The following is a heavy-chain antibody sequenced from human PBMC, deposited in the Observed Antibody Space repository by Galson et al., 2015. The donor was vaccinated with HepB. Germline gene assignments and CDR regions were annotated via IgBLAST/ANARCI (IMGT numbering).Heavy chain of an antibody. CDR2: INWNGGSV. D-gene: IGHD3-16*01. CDR1: GFIFDDFV. V-gene: IGHV3-9*01. Sequence: SLRLSCAASGFIFDDFVMHWVRQAPGKGLEWVSGINWNGGSVAYADSVKGRFIISRDNAKNSLYLQMNSLRAEDTALYYCAKDGVQITTPLGGWFDPGGQGTLVTVSS. J-gene: IGHJ5*02. CDR3: AKDGVQITTPLGGWFDP.